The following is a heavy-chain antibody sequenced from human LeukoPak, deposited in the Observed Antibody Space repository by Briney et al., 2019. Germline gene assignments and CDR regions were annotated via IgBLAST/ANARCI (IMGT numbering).Heavy chain of an antibody. Sequence: AGGSLRLSCAASGFTFSSYAMSWVRQAPGKGLEWVSAISGSGGSTYYADSVKGRFTISRDNSKNTLYLQMNSLRAEDTAVYYCAKVKLEGLILDYYDSSGYLDYWGQGTLVTVSS. CDR2: ISGSGGST. D-gene: IGHD3-22*01. CDR3: AKVKLEGLILDYYDSSGYLDY. J-gene: IGHJ4*02. CDR1: GFTFSSYA. V-gene: IGHV3-23*01.